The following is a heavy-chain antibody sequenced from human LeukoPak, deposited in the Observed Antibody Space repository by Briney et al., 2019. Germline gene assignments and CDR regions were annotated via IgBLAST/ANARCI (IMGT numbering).Heavy chain of an antibody. Sequence: GGSLRLSWTASGFTLCDYAMSWFRQAPGKGLEWVGFIRSKAYGGPTEFAASVKGIFTSPRDDSKSIAYLQINSLKTEDTAVHYCARDRGGGPIQIWLPYYFDYWGQGTLVTVSS. CDR2: IRSKAYGGPT. CDR3: ARDRGGGPIQIWLPYYFDY. CDR1: GFTLCDYA. J-gene: IGHJ4*02. V-gene: IGHV3-49*03. D-gene: IGHD5-18*01.